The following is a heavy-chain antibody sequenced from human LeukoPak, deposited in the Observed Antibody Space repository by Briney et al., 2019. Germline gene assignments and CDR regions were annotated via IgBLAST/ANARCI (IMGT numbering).Heavy chain of an antibody. Sequence: SETLSLTCAVFGGSFSGYSLNWIRQSPGKGLEWIGEINHSGSTNYKPSLKSRVTISVDTSKNQFSLKLSSVTAADTAVYYCAKSNGYGLIDIWGQGTMVTVSS. CDR3: AKSNGYGLIDI. CDR1: GGSFSGYS. D-gene: IGHD3-22*01. CDR2: INHSGST. J-gene: IGHJ3*02. V-gene: IGHV4-34*01.